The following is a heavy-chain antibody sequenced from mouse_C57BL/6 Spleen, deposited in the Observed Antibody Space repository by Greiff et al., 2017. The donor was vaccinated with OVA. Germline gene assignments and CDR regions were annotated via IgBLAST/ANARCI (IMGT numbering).Heavy chain of an antibody. CDR2: IDPETGGT. J-gene: IGHJ3*01. Sequence: QVQLQQSGAELVRPGASVTLSCKASGYTFTDYEMHWVKQTPVHGLEWIGAIDPETGGTAYNQKFKGKAILTADKSSSTAYMELRSLTSEDSAVYYCTRSEYDYSPGFAYWGQGTLVTVSA. CDR3: TRSEYDYSPGFAY. D-gene: IGHD2-4*01. CDR1: GYTFTDYE. V-gene: IGHV1-15*01.